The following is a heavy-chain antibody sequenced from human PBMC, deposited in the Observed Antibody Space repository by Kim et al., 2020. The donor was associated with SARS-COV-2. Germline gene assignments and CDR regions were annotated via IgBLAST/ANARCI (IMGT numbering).Heavy chain of an antibody. Sequence: YYNPSLKSRVTISVDRSKNQFSLKLSSVTAADTAVYYCARGVEFLGAFDIWGQGTMVTVSS. J-gene: IGHJ3*02. D-gene: IGHD3-3*01. CDR3: ARGVEFLGAFDI. V-gene: IGHV4-30-2*01.